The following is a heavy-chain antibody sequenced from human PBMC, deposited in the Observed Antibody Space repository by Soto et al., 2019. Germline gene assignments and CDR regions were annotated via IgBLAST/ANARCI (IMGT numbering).Heavy chain of an antibody. CDR1: GFSLNSKGVG. J-gene: IGHJ6*02. D-gene: IGHD2-21*01. CDR2: VFWDDDK. CDR3: GHKKQFPGSDYYFYGIDV. V-gene: IGHV2-5*02. Sequence: QITLKESGPTLVKPTQTLTLTCTVSGFSLNSKGVGVGWIRQPPGKAPEWLALVFWDDDKRYSPSLKSRLTLTRDTSKNQVVLTMTNMEPVDTATYFCGHKKQFPGSDYYFYGIDVWGQGTTVTVS.